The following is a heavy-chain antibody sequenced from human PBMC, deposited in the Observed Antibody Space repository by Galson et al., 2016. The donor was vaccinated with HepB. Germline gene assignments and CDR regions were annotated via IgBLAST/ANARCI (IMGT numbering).Heavy chain of an antibody. CDR1: GFIVSSNY. J-gene: IGHJ4*02. CDR3: VRDEGDYGDRRPY. CDR2: IYSGGSI. V-gene: IGHV3-53*01. Sequence: SLRLSCAASGFIVSSNYMSWVRQAPGKGLQWVSIIYSGGSIYYADSVKGRFTISRDNSQNTVYLQMNSLRAEDTAVYYCVRDEGDYGDRRPYWGQGTLVTVSS. D-gene: IGHD4-17*01.